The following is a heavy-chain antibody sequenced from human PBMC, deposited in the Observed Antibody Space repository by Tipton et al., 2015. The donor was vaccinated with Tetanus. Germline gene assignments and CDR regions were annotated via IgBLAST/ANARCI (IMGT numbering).Heavy chain of an antibody. Sequence: QSGAEVKKPGSSVKVSCETSGGSFSTYVTSWVRQAPGQGLEWMGWINPNSGGTNYAQKFQGRVTMTRDTSISTAYMEVSGLRSDDAAVYYCARDPGYNNGWGSTWGQGTLVTVSS. CDR3: ARDPGYNNGWGST. CDR2: INPNSGGT. D-gene: IGHD6-25*01. V-gene: IGHV1-2*02. CDR1: GGSFSTYV. J-gene: IGHJ5*02.